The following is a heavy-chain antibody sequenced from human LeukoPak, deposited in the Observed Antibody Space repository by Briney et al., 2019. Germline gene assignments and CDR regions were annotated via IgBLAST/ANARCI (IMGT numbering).Heavy chain of an antibody. V-gene: IGHV3-30*18. D-gene: IGHD3-22*01. Sequence: GGSLRLSCAASGFTFSHYAMHWVRQAPGKGLDWVAVISYDGTNKYYADSVKGRFTISRDNSKNTLYLQMNSLRAEDTAVYYCAKGGYYASSGSYAFDIWGQGTVVTVSS. J-gene: IGHJ3*02. CDR1: GFTFSHYA. CDR2: ISYDGTNK. CDR3: AKGGYYASSGSYAFDI.